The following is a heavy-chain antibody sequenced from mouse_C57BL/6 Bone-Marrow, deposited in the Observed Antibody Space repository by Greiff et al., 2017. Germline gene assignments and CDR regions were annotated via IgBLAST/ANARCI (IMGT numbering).Heavy chain of an antibody. Sequence: QVQLQQPGAELVMPGASVKLSCKASGYTFTSYWMHWVKQRPGQGLEWIGEIDPSDSYTNYNQKFKGKSTLTVDKSSSPAYMQLSSLTSEDSAVYYCARSGGTYWKGHRGQRTPVPGSS. J-gene: IGHJ4*01. V-gene: IGHV1-69*01. CDR1: GYTFTSYW. CDR2: IDPSDSYT. D-gene: IGHD2-14*01. CDR3: ARSGGTYWKGH.